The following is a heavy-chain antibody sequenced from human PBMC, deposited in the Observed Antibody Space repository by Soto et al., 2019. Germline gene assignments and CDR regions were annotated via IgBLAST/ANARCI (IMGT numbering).Heavy chain of an antibody. V-gene: IGHV4-30-4*01. CDR1: GGSVTSDEDY. CDR2: ISNSGST. J-gene: IGHJ4*02. Sequence: TSETLSLTCTVSGGSVTSDEDYWTWIRQSPGKGLEWIGYISNSGSTGYNPSLKTRLSMSVDRSKNQFTLRLTSVTAADTAVYFCATESGSTYGYFDRWGQGTQVTVSS. D-gene: IGHD5-18*01. CDR3: ATESGSTYGYFDR.